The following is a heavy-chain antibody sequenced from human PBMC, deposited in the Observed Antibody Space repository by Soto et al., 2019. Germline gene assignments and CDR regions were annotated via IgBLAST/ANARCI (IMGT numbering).Heavy chain of an antibody. J-gene: IGHJ3*02. V-gene: IGHV4-39*07. Sequence: SETLSLTCTVSGGSISSSSYCWGWFRQPPGKGLEWIGSLYYSGSTYYNPSPKSRVTISVDTSKNQFSLKLSSVTAADTAVYYCARFYYGSGSYLSPFAFDIWGQGTMVTVSS. CDR3: ARFYYGSGSYLSPFAFDI. D-gene: IGHD3-10*01. CDR1: GGSISSSSYC. CDR2: LYYSGST.